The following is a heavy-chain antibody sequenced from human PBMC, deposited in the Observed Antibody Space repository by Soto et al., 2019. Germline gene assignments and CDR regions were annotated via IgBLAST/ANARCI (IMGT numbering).Heavy chain of an antibody. V-gene: IGHV3-30*04. J-gene: IGHJ4*02. Sequence: PGGSLRLSCAASGFIFSSNAMHWVRQAPGKGLEWVAVISYDGSNKYYADSVKGRFTISRDNSKNTLYLQMNSLRAEDTAVYYCAKETYSGPLDYWGQGTLVTSPQ. CDR3: AKETYSGPLDY. CDR2: ISYDGSNK. D-gene: IGHD2-15*01. CDR1: GFIFSSNA.